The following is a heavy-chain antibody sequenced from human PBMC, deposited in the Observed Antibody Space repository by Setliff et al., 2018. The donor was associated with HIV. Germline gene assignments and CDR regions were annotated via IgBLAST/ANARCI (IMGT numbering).Heavy chain of an antibody. D-gene: IGHD5-12*01. V-gene: IGHV5-10-1*01. Sequence: GESLKISCRNSGHRFIMSWVRQRRGKGLEWMGRFHPSDSRSDYGPSFRGRVTISSDRSIDTVFLQWSSLKASDTAIYYCARVGPGHRDGKIYDTFDIWGQGTLVTVSS. CDR3: ARVGPGHRDGKIYDTFDI. CDR1: GHRFI. J-gene: IGHJ3*02. CDR2: FHPSDSRS.